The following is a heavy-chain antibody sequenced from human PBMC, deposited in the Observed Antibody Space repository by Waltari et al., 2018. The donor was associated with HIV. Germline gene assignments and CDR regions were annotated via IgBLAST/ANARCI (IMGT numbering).Heavy chain of an antibody. CDR3: ARGTGPLSPLDL. CDR1: GFEFNTYN. V-gene: IGHV3-33*01. Sequence: QEKLVESGGAVVQPGGSLRLSCVASGFEFNTYNVHWVRQAPGKGVEWMAVVWFDENNKNYAESLKGRLAISRNNAKKTLYLQMNRLRVDDTAVYYCARGTGPLSPLDLWGQGTSVTVSS. CDR2: VWFDENNK. J-gene: IGHJ3*01.